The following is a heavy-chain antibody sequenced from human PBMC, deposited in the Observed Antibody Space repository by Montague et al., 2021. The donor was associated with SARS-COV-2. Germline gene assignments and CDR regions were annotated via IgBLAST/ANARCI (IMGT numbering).Heavy chain of an antibody. CDR1: GGSVSSTSYY. CDR2: IHYSGTT. D-gene: IGHD2-15*01. Sequence: SETLSLTCTVSGGSVSSTSYYWDWIRQPPGKGLEWIGSIHYSGTTYYNPSLKSQVTISVDTSKNQFSLKLRSVTVADTAIYYCARRESWWLDAFDIWGQGTMVTVSS. J-gene: IGHJ3*02. V-gene: IGHV4-39*01. CDR3: ARRESWWLDAFDI.